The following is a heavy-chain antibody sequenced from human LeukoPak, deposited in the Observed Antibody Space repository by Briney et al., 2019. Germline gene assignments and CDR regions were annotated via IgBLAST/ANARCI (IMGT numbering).Heavy chain of an antibody. V-gene: IGHV3-23*01. CDR2: ISGSGDNM. CDR3: ARDSSDIRSLIAH. Sequence: GGSLRLSCTATGFTFSNFGMAWVRQAPGQGLEWVSTISGSGDNMYQADSVKGRFTISRDNSRSTLYLQMNSLRVEDTAVYYCARDSSDIRSLIAHWGQGTLVTVSS. CDR1: GFTFSNFG. D-gene: IGHD2-15*01. J-gene: IGHJ1*01.